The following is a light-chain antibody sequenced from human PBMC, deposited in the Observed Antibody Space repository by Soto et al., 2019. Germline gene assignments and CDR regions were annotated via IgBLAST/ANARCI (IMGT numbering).Light chain of an antibody. CDR2: SAS. V-gene: IGKV1-39*01. CDR3: QQSYSTPFT. J-gene: IGKJ3*01. CDR1: QTISIY. Sequence: DIQMTQSPSSLSASVGDRVTITCRASQTISIYLSWYHQEPGKAPKLLIFSASTLQSGVPPRFSGSRSGTEFTLTISNLQPEDFATYYCQQSYSTPFTFGPGTKVDI.